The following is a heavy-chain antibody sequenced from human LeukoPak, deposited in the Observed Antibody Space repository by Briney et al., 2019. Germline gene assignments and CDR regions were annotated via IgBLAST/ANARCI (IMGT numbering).Heavy chain of an antibody. J-gene: IGHJ3*02. V-gene: IGHV3-7*01. CDR3: ARSDLVRGVIPYAFDI. CDR2: IKQDGSEK. D-gene: IGHD3-10*01. Sequence: GGSLRLSCAASGFTVSSKSMSWVRQAPGKGLEWVANIKQDGSEKYYVDSVKGRFTISRDNAKNSLYLQMNSLRAEDTAVYYCARSDLVRGVIPYAFDIWGQGTMITVSS. CDR1: GFTVSSKS.